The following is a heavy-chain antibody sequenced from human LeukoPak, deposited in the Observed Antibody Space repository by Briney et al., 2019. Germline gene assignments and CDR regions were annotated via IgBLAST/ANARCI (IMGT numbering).Heavy chain of an antibody. V-gene: IGHV3-23*01. CDR2: ISANGGET. J-gene: IGHJ4*02. CDR3: AKRYYDFPLDY. Sequence: GGSLRLSCAASGFTFSIYAMNWVRQAPGKGLEWVSSISANGGETHCADSVKGRFTISRDNSKNTLYLQINSPRVEDTAVYYCAKRYYDFPLDYWGQGTLVTVSS. D-gene: IGHD3-3*01. CDR1: GFTFSIYA.